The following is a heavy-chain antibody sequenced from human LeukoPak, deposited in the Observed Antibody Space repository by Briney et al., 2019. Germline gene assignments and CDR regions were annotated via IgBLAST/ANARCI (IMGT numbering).Heavy chain of an antibody. CDR3: ARVWAVPAVHFDY. CDR2: ISWNSGSI. Sequence: LTGGSLRLPCAASGFTFDDYAMHWVRHAPGKGLEWVSGISWNSGSIGYADSVKGRLTISRDNAKNSLYLQMNSLRAEDTAVYYCARVWAVPAVHFDYWGQGTLVTVSS. V-gene: IGHV3-9*01. J-gene: IGHJ4*02. D-gene: IGHD2-2*01. CDR1: GFTFDDYA.